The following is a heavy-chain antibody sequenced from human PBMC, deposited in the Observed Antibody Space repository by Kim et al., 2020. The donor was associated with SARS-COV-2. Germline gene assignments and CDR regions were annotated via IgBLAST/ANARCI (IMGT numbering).Heavy chain of an antibody. V-gene: IGHV1-8*01. CDR3: ARIRIAARQRDAFDI. J-gene: IGHJ3*02. D-gene: IGHD6-6*01. Sequence: QKFQGRVTMTRNTSISTAYMELSSLRSEDTAVYYCARIRIAARQRDAFDIWGQGTMVTVSS.